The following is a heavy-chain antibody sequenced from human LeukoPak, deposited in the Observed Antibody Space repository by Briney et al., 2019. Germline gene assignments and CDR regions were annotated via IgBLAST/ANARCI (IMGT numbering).Heavy chain of an antibody. D-gene: IGHD6-13*01. Sequence: SETLSLTCTVSGGSISSGYYWGWIRQPPGKGLEWIGSIYHSGSTYYNPSLKSRVTISVDTSKNQFSLKLSSVTAADTAVYYCARVSAAAAFDYWGQGTLVTVSS. J-gene: IGHJ4*02. CDR3: ARVSAAAAFDY. V-gene: IGHV4-38-2*02. CDR2: IYHSGST. CDR1: GGSISSGYY.